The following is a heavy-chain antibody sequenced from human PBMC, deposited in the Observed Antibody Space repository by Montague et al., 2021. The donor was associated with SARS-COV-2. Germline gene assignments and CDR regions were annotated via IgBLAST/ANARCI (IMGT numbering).Heavy chain of an antibody. J-gene: IGHJ3*02. CDR3: ATEMPAYDVFDI. D-gene: IGHD2-2*01. CDR2: IYNTGST. CDR1: GGSVTSGDYY. Sequence: SETLSLTCTVSGGSVTSGDYYWTWIRQPPGKGLEWIGYIYNTGSTNYNPSLKSRVTISMDTSKNQFSLKVDSVSAADTAVYYCATEMPAYDVFDIWGQGTTVTVPS. V-gene: IGHV4-61*08.